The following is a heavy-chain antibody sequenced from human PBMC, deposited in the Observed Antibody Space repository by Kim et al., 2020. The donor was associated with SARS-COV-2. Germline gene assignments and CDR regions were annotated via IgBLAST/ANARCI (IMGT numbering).Heavy chain of an antibody. CDR2: SRNKANGYTT. Sequence: GGSLRLSCAASGFTFSDYYMEWVRQAPGKGLEWVGRSRNKANGYTTEYAASVQGRFTISRDVSRSLLYLQMNSLKTEDTALYYCARVIVGFGSGFDHWGRGTKVTVSS. CDR1: GFTFSDYY. CDR3: ARVIVGFGSGFDH. J-gene: IGHJ4*02. D-gene: IGHD3-10*01. V-gene: IGHV3-72*01.